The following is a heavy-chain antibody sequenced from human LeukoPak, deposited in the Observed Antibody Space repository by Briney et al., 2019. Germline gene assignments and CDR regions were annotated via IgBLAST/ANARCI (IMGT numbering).Heavy chain of an antibody. V-gene: IGHV4-31*03. CDR3: ARSLAASCCYFDY. J-gene: IGHJ4*02. CDR2: IYYSGST. Sequence: SQTLSLTCTVSGGSISSGGYYWSWIRQHPGKGLEWIGYIYYSGSTYYNPSLKSRVTISVDTSKNQFSLKLSSVTAADTAVYYCARSLAASCCYFDYWGQGTLVTVSS. CDR1: GGSISSGGYY. D-gene: IGHD2-15*01.